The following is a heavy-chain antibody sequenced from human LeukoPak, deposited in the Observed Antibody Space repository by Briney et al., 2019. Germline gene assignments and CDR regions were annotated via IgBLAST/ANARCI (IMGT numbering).Heavy chain of an antibody. V-gene: IGHV4-61*02. D-gene: IGHD2-2*01. CDR2: IYTSGST. Sequence: PSETLSLTCTVSGGSISSGDYYWSCIRQPAGKGLECIGRIYTSGSTNYISSLKSRVTISVDTSKNQFSLRLGSVTAADTAVYYCARVPLRDCSSASCLRYFYMDVWGKGTTVTVS. CDR1: GGSISSGDYY. J-gene: IGHJ6*03. CDR3: ARVPLRDCSSASCLRYFYMDV.